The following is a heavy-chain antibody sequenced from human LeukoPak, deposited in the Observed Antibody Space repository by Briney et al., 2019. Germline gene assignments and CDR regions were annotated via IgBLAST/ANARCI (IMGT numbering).Heavy chain of an antibody. V-gene: IGHV4-4*07. D-gene: IGHD1-26*01. J-gene: IGHJ4*02. CDR3: ARYTSNVVGKRHYFDY. Sequence: SETLSLTCTVSGGSISSYYWSWIRQPAGKGLEWIGRIYTSGSTNYNPSLKSRVTISVDTSKNQFSLKLSPVTAADTAVYYCARYTSNVVGKRHYFDYWGQGTLVTVSS. CDR2: IYTSGST. CDR1: GGSISSYY.